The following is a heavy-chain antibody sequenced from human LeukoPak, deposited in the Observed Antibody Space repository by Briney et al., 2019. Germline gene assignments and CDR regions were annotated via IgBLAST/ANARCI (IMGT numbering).Heavy chain of an antibody. CDR2: MSTTSSYM. CDR3: ARLIGLTIAAAATDS. Sequence: GGSLRLSCAASGFTFSDYDMSWVRQAPGKGLEWVSSMSTTSSYMYYADSVKGRFTISRDNAKNSLYLLMNSLRAEDTALYYCARLIGLTIAAAATDSWGQGALVTVSS. J-gene: IGHJ4*02. CDR1: GFTFSDYD. V-gene: IGHV3-21*01. D-gene: IGHD6-13*01.